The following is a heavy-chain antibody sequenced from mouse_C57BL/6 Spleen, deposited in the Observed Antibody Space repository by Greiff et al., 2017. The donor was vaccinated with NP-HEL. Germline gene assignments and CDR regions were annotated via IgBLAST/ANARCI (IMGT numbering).Heavy chain of an antibody. CDR2: IYPGDGDT. CDR3: ARYRVGRDYAMDY. CDR1: GYAFSSYW. D-gene: IGHD2-14*01. V-gene: IGHV1-80*01. Sequence: LVESGAELVKPGASVKISCKASGYAFSSYWMNWVKQRPGKGLEWIGQIYPGDGDTNYNGKFKGKATLTADKSSSTAYMQLSSLTSEDSAVYFCARYRVGRDYAMDYWGQGTSVTVSS. J-gene: IGHJ4*01.